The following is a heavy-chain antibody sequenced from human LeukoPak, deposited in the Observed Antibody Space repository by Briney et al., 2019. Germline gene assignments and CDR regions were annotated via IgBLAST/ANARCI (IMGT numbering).Heavy chain of an antibody. CDR2: IYPGDSDT. V-gene: IGHV5-51*01. Sequence: GESLKISCKGSGYSFTSYWIGWVRQMPGKGLEWMGIIYPGDSDTRYSPSFQGQVTISADKSISTAYLQWSSLKASDTAMYYCATSQRAVAGYYYYYGMDVWGQGTTVTVSS. D-gene: IGHD6-19*01. J-gene: IGHJ6*02. CDR3: ATSQRAVAGYYYYYGMDV. CDR1: GYSFTSYW.